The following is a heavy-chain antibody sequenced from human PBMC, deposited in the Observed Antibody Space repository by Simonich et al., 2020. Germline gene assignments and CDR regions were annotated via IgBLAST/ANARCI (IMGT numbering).Heavy chain of an antibody. CDR2: IYYSGSP. D-gene: IGHD4-4*01. J-gene: IGHJ4*02. Sequence: QVQLQESGPGLVKPSQTLSLTCTVSGGSISSGGYYWSWIRQHPGKGLKWSGYIYYSGSPYYNPSLKSLVTISVDTSKNQFSLKLSSVTAADTAVYYCARVERTTDGHYYFDYWGQGTLVTVSS. V-gene: IGHV4-31*01. CDR3: ARVERTTDGHYYFDY. CDR1: GGSISSGGYY.